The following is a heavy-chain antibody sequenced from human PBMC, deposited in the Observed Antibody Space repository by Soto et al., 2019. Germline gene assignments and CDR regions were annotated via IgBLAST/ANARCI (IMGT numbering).Heavy chain of an antibody. CDR1: GYSFTSYC. CDR3: ARKRGRYDSSGYYYYADAFDI. J-gene: IGHJ3*02. CDR2: IYPGDSDT. V-gene: IGHV5-51*01. Sequence: GESLKISCNGSGYSFTSYCIGWVRQMPGKGLEWMGIIYPGDSDTRYSPSFQGQVTISADKSISTAYLQWSSLKASDTAMYYCARKRGRYDSSGYYYYADAFDIWGQGTMVT. D-gene: IGHD3-22*01.